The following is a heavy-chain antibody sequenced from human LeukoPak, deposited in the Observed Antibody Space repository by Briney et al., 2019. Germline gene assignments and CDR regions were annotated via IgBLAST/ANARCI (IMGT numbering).Heavy chain of an antibody. CDR2: ISSSGSTI. V-gene: IGHV3-48*03. CDR3: ARSEKGYSYGYAEASFDY. D-gene: IGHD5-18*01. J-gene: IGHJ4*02. CDR1: GSTFSIYE. Sequence: GGSLRLSCAASGSTFSIYEMNWVRQAPGKGLEWVSYISSSGSTIYYADSVKGRFTISRDNAKNSLYLQMNSLRAEDTAVYYCARSEKGYSYGYAEASFDYWGQGTLVTVSS.